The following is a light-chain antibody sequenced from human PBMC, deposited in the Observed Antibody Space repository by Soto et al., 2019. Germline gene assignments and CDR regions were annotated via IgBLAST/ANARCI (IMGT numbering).Light chain of an antibody. CDR3: QQYDNLLSIT. Sequence: DIQMTQSPSSLSASVGDRVTITCQASQDISNYLNWYQQKPGKAPKLLIYDASNLETGVPSRFSGSGSGTDFTFTICSLQPEDIATYYCQQYDNLLSITFGQGTRLEIK. CDR2: DAS. CDR1: QDISNY. J-gene: IGKJ5*01. V-gene: IGKV1-33*01.